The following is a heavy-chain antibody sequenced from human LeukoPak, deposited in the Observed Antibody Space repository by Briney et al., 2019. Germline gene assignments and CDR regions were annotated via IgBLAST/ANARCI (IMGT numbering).Heavy chain of an antibody. CDR2: ISGDGKTT. Sequence: GGSLRLSCVASGFNVDDSALHWVRQAPGKGLEWISLISGDGKTTHYANSVKGRFTISRDNSENSLYLRMSSLRSEDTALYYCAKGVRSGTYYNCFDSWGQGTLATVSS. J-gene: IGHJ5*01. CDR1: GFNVDDSA. V-gene: IGHV3-43*02. D-gene: IGHD1-26*01. CDR3: AKGVRSGTYYNCFDS.